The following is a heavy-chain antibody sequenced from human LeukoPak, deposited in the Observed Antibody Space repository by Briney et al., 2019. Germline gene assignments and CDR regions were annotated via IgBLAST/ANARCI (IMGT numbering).Heavy chain of an antibody. J-gene: IGHJ4*02. V-gene: IGHV1-69*05. D-gene: IGHD3-3*01. Sequence: SVKVSCKASGGTFSSYAISWVRQAPGQGLEWMGGIIPIFGTANYAQKFQGRVTITTDESTSAAYMELSSLRSEDTAVYYCARGNLEWLFVWDYWGQGTLVTVSS. CDR2: IIPIFGTA. CDR1: GGTFSSYA. CDR3: ARGNLEWLFVWDY.